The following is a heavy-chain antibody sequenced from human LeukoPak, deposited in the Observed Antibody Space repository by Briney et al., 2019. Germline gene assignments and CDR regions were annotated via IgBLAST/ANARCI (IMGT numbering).Heavy chain of an antibody. V-gene: IGHV4-39*07. CDR1: GGSNSSSSYY. D-gene: IGHD1-26*01. CDR3: ANLVGATVDY. Sequence: SETLSLTCTVSGGSNSSSSYYWGWIRQPPGKGLEWIGSIYYSGSTYYNPSLKSRVTISVDTSKNQFSLKLSSVTAADTAVYYCANLVGATVDYWGQGTLVTVSS. J-gene: IGHJ4*02. CDR2: IYYSGST.